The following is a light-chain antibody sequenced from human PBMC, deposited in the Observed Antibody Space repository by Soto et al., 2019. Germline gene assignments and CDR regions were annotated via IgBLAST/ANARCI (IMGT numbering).Light chain of an antibody. Sequence: QSVLTQPASVSGSPGQSITISCTGTSSDVGSYNLVSWYQQHPGKAPKLIIYAGTKRPSGVSNRLSGSKSGNTASLTISGLRTEDEADFYCCSFAGDYTWVFGGGTKLTVL. CDR1: SSDVGSYNL. V-gene: IGLV2-23*01. CDR2: AGT. CDR3: CSFAGDYTWV. J-gene: IGLJ3*02.